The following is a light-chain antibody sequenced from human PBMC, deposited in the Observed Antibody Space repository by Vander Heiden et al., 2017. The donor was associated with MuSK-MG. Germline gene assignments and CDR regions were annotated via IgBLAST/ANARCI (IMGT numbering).Light chain of an antibody. CDR1: QNISSH. CDR2: AAS. Sequence: DIQSTQSTSSLSASVGDRVTITCRASQNISSHLNWYQQKPGKAPKLLIYAASNLQSGVPSRFSGSGSGTDFTLTISSLQPEDFATYSCQQSYNIASTFGQGTKLEIK. V-gene: IGKV1-39*01. CDR3: QQSYNIAST. J-gene: IGKJ2*02.